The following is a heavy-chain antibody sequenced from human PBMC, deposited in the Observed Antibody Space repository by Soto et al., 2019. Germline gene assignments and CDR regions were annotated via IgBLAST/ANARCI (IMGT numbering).Heavy chain of an antibody. Sequence: PGGSLXLSCAASGFTFSTCSMNWVRQAPGKGLEWVSSISSSSTIYYADSVKGRFTISRDNVQNSLYLQMHRLRAEDTAVYYCARERGSGWTFDYWGEGSLVTVSS. CDR3: ARERGSGWTFDY. D-gene: IGHD6-19*01. J-gene: IGHJ4*02. CDR1: GFTFSTCS. V-gene: IGHV3-48*01. CDR2: ISSSSTI.